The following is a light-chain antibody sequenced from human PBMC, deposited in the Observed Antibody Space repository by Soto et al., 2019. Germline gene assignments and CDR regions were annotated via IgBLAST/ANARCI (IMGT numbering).Light chain of an antibody. Sequence: QSALTQPSSVSGSPGQSITISCPGTSSDVGGYNYVSWYQQYPGKAPRVMIFDVSNRPSGVYDRFYGSKSGNTAFLTISGIQAEDGADYYCSSYTSSSTRLFGGGTQVTVL. CDR2: DVS. CDR3: SSYTSSSTRL. V-gene: IGLV2-14*01. J-gene: IGLJ3*02. CDR1: SSDVGGYNY.